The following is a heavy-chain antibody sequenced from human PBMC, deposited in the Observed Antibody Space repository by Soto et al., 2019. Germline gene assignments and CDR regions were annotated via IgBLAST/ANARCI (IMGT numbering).Heavy chain of an antibody. D-gene: IGHD6-13*01. CDR1: GFTFSSYN. Sequence: LRLSCTASGFTFSSYNMNWVRQAPGKGLEWVSFISSGGEYRFYADSVKGRFNISRDNAKNSVYPHLNSLTAADTAVYYCTRDRQLVQDWFDPWGQGTLVTSPQ. V-gene: IGHV3-21*01. CDR3: TRDRQLVQDWFDP. CDR2: ISSGGEYR. J-gene: IGHJ5*02.